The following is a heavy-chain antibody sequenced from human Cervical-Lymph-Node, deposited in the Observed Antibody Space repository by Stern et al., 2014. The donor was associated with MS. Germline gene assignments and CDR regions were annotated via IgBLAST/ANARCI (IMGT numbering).Heavy chain of an antibody. V-gene: IGHV2-70*15. D-gene: IGHD4-17*01. CDR2: IHWDDYK. Sequence: QVTLKESGPALVKPKQTLTLTCTFSGFSLSTSGMCVSWIRQPPGKALEWLARIHWDDYKYYTTSLRTRLTISKDTSKNQVVLTMTNMDPVDTATYYCARSDMTTVTFHAFDIWGQGTMVTVSS. J-gene: IGHJ3*02. CDR3: ARSDMTTVTFHAFDI. CDR1: GFSLSTSGMC.